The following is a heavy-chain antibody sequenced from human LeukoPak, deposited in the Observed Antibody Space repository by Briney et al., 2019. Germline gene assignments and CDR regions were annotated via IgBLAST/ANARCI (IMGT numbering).Heavy chain of an antibody. CDR2: ISYDGSNK. CDR3: ANALNPHWYDSSGYYSSFDY. D-gene: IGHD3-22*01. V-gene: IGHV3-30*18. CDR1: GFTFSSYG. Sequence: GGSLRLSCAASGFTFSSYGMHWVRQAPGKGLEWVAVISYDGSNKYYADSVKGRFTISRDNSKNTLYLQMNSLRAEDTAVYYCANALNPHWYDSSGYYSSFDYWGQGTLVTVSS. J-gene: IGHJ4*02.